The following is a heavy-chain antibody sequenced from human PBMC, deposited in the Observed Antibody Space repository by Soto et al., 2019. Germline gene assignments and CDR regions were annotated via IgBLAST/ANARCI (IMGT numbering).Heavy chain of an antibody. J-gene: IGHJ4*02. CDR1: GFTVSSNY. D-gene: IGHD1-7*01. V-gene: IGHV3-53*01. CDR2: IYSGGST. CDR3: AKDRNYPRHYFHY. Sequence: GALRLSCAASGFTVSSNYMSWVRQAPGKGLEWVSVIYSGGSTYYADSVRGRFTISRDNSKNTIFLHMDSLRAEDTAVYYCAKDRNYPRHYFHYWGQGTLVTVSS.